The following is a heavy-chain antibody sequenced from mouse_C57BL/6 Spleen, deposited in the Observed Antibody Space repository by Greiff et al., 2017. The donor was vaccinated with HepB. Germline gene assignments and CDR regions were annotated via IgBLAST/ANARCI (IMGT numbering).Heavy chain of an antibody. D-gene: IGHD1-1*01. CDR3: TTDYYGSSYVRAWTY. J-gene: IGHJ3*01. CDR1: GFNIKDDY. V-gene: IGHV14-4*01. Sequence: EVQLQQSGAELVRPGASVKLSCTASGFNIKDDYMHWVKQRPEQGLEWIGWIDPENGDTEYASKFQGKATITADPSSNTAYLQLSSLTSEDTAVYYCTTDYYGSSYVRAWTYWGQGTLVTVSA. CDR2: IDPENGDT.